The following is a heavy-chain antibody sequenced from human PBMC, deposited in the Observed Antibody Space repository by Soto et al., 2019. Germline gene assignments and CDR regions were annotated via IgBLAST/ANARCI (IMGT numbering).Heavy chain of an antibody. CDR3: ARDPGYCSSTSCPIPFDY. CDR1: GFTFSDCY. D-gene: IGHD2-2*01. CDR2: ISSIGSTI. Sequence: PGGSLRLSCAASGFTFSDCYMSWIRQAPGKGLEWVSYISSIGSTIYYADSVKGRFTISRDNAKNSLYLQMNSLRAEDTAVYYCARDPGYCSSTSCPIPFDYWGQGTLVTVSS. V-gene: IGHV3-11*01. J-gene: IGHJ4*02.